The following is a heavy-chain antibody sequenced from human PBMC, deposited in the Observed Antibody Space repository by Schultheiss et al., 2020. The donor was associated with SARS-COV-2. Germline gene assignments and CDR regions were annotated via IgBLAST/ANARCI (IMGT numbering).Heavy chain of an antibody. CDR2: ISYDGSDK. Sequence: GGSLRLSCAASGFPFSGYGMHWVRQAPGRGLEWVAVISYDGSDKYYADFVKGRFTISRDNSKNTLYLQVNSLKAEDTAVYYCARDHAWGYGYYFDYWGQGTLVTVSS. J-gene: IGHJ4*02. V-gene: IGHV3-30*03. CDR1: GFPFSGYG. D-gene: IGHD5-18*01. CDR3: ARDHAWGYGYYFDY.